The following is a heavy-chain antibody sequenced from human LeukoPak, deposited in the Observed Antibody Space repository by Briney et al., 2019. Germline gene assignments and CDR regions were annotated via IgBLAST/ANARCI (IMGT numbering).Heavy chain of an antibody. D-gene: IGHD3-10*01. CDR2: IGGSGSPI. J-gene: IGHJ4*02. V-gene: IGHV3-11*01. CDR3: ARMAVRGVRLPYFDY. Sequence: GGSLRLSCAASGFVFSDYYMTWIRQAPGKGLEWVSYIGGSGSPIYNSDSVKGRLTTSRDNAKNSLYLQMSSLTAEDTAVYYCARMAVRGVRLPYFDYWGQGTLVTVSS. CDR1: GFVFSDYY.